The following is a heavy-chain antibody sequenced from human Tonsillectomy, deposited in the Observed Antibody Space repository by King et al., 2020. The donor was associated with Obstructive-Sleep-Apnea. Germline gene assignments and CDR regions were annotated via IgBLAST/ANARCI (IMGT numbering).Heavy chain of an antibody. CDR1: GYSISSGYY. Sequence: QLQESGPGLVKPLETRSLTCTVSGYSISSGYYWGCIRQPPGKGLEWIGRIYHSGSTYYNPSLKSRVTISVDTSKNQFSLKLSSVTAADTAVYYCARGAMPWGQGTLVTVSA. J-gene: IGHJ5*02. CDR2: IYHSGST. D-gene: IGHD1-26*01. CDR3: ARGAMP. V-gene: IGHV4-38-2*02.